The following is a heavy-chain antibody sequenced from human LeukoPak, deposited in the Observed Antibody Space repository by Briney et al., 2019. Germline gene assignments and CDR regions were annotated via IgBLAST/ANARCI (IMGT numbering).Heavy chain of an antibody. CDR2: INPNSGGT. Sequence: VASVKVSCKASGYTFTGYYMHWVRQAPGQGLEWMGWINPNSGGTNYAQKFQGRVTMTRDTSIGTAYMELSRLRSDDTAVYYCARRKQWLYFDYWGQGTLVTVSS. J-gene: IGHJ4*02. V-gene: IGHV1-2*02. CDR3: ARRKQWLYFDY. D-gene: IGHD6-19*01. CDR1: GYTFTGYY.